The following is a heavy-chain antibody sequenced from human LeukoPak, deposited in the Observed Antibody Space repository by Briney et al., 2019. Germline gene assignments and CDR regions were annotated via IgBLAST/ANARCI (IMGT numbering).Heavy chain of an antibody. Sequence: GGSLRLSCAASGVTFSSYWMSWVRQAPGKGLEWVANIKQDGSEKYYVDSVKGRFTISRDNAKNSLYLQMNSLRAEDTAVYYCARDDNFYYYYMDVWGKGTTVTVSS. V-gene: IGHV3-7*01. CDR3: ARDDNFYYYYMDV. J-gene: IGHJ6*03. CDR1: GVTFSSYW. CDR2: IKQDGSEK.